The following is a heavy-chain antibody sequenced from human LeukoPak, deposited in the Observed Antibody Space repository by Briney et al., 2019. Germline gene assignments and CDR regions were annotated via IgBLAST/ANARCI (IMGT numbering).Heavy chain of an antibody. CDR1: GFTFGSYA. CDR3: AREESPNSSSWPRYYYYMDV. D-gene: IGHD6-13*01. CDR2: ISGSGGST. J-gene: IGHJ6*03. V-gene: IGHV3-23*01. Sequence: PGGSLRLSCAASGFTFGSYAMSWVRQAPGKGLEWVSAISGSGGSTYYADSVKGRFTISRDNSKNTLYLQMNSLRSEDTAVYYCAREESPNSSSWPRYYYYMDVWGKGTTVTVSS.